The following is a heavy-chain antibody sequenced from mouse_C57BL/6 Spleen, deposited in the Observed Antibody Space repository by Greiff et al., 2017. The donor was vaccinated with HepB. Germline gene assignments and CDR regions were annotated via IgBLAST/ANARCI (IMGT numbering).Heavy chain of an antibody. Sequence: QVHVKQPGAELVRPGTSVKLSCKASGYTFTSYWMHWVKQRPGQGLEWIGVIDPSDSYTNYNQKFKGKATLTVDTSSSTAYMQLSSLTSEDSAVYYCWYYGYAMDYWGQGTSVTVSS. CDR2: IDPSDSYT. CDR1: GYTFTSYW. D-gene: IGHD1-1*01. J-gene: IGHJ4*01. V-gene: IGHV1-59*01. CDR3: WYYGYAMDY.